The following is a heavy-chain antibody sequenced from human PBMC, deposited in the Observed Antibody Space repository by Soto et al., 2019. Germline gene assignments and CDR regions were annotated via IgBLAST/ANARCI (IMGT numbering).Heavy chain of an antibody. CDR2: IIPIFGTA. CDR1: GGPFSSYA. V-gene: IGHV1-69*13. D-gene: IGHD2-15*01. CDR3: ATIGYCSGGSCPERPYYYGMDV. J-gene: IGHJ6*02. Sequence: WXSVKVSCATSGGPFSSYASSWVRQAPGHGLEWMGGIIPIFGTANYAQKFQGRVTITADESTSTAYMELSSLRSEDMAVYYCATIGYCSGGSCPERPYYYGMDVWGQGTTVTVSS.